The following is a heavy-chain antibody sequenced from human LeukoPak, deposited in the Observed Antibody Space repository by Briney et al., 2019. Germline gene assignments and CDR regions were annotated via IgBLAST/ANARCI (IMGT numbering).Heavy chain of an antibody. CDR3: AKDMDGSSQYYFDY. J-gene: IGHJ4*02. CDR1: GFTFDDYA. Sequence: GRSLRLSCAASGFTFDDYAMHWVRQAPGKGLEWVSGISWNSGSIGYADSVKGRFTISRDNAKNSLYLQMNSLRAEDTALYYCAKDMDGSSQYYFDYWGQGTLVTVSS. V-gene: IGHV3-9*01. D-gene: IGHD1-26*01. CDR2: ISWNSGSI.